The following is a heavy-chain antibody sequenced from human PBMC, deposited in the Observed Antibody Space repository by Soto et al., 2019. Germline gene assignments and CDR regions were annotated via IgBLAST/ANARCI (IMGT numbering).Heavy chain of an antibody. D-gene: IGHD6-6*01. CDR3: ARGVHLIAARQARGTNFDY. CDR2: IYPGDSDT. CDR1: GYDFTSQW. V-gene: IGHV5-51*01. Sequence: PGESLKISCKGSGYDFTSQWIGWVRQMPGKGLEWMGIIYPGDSDTTYSPSFQGQVTISADKSISTAYLQWSSLKASDTAMYYCARGVHLIAARQARGTNFDYWGQGTLVTVSS. J-gene: IGHJ4*02.